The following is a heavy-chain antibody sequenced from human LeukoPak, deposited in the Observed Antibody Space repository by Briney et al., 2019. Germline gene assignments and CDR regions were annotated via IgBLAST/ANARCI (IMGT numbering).Heavy chain of an antibody. Sequence: PSETLSLTCTVSGGSISSSSYYWGWIRQPPGKGLEWIGSIYYSGSTYYNPSLKSRVTISVDTSKNQFSLKLSSVTAADTAVYYCARGALTTVVTTYNWFDPWGQGTLVTVSS. J-gene: IGHJ5*02. D-gene: IGHD4-23*01. V-gene: IGHV4-39*07. CDR2: IYYSGST. CDR1: GGSISSSSYY. CDR3: ARGALTTVVTTYNWFDP.